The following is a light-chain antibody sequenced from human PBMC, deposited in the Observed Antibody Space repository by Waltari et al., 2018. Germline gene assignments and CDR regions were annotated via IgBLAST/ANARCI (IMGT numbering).Light chain of an antibody. Sequence: DIQLTRSPSFLSASVGDRVTITCRASQGANSYLAWFQQKPGKAPKVLVFGASTLQSGVPSRFSGSGSGTEFILTISSLQPEDIATYYCQQYQSYPITFGGGTKVETK. V-gene: IGKV1-9*01. CDR3: QQYQSYPIT. CDR2: GAS. CDR1: QGANSY. J-gene: IGKJ4*01.